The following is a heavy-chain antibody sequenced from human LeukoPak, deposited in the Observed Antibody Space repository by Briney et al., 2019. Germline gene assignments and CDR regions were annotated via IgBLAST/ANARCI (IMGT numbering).Heavy chain of an antibody. CDR3: ARGRVAAAGTTWYYGMDV. V-gene: IGHV4-59*01. CDR1: GGSISSYY. J-gene: IGHJ6*02. D-gene: IGHD6-13*01. CDR2: IYYSGST. Sequence: SETLSLTCTASGGSISSYYWSWIRQPPGKGLEWIGYIYYSGSTNYNPSLKSRVTISVDTSKNQFSLKLSSVTAADTAVYYCARGRVAAAGTTWYYGMDVWGQGTTVTVSS.